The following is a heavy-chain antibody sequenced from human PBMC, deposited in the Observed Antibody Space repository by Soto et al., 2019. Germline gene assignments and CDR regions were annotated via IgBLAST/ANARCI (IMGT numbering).Heavy chain of an antibody. CDR2: IIPIFGTA. D-gene: IGHD5-18*01. J-gene: IGHJ4*02. CDR3: ARAMGPPYSYGRHEFGY. CDR1: GGTFSSYA. Sequence: GTPVKVSCKASGGTFSSYAISWARQAPGQGLEWMGGIIPIFGTANYAQKFQGRVTITADESTSTAYMELSSLRSEDTAVYYCARAMGPPYSYGRHEFGYWGQGTLVTVSS. V-gene: IGHV1-69*13.